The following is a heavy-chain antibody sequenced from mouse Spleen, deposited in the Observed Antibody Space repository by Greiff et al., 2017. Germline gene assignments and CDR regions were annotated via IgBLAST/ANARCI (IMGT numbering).Heavy chain of an antibody. CDR1: GFTFSSYY. Sequence: DVMLVESGGGLVKLGGSLKLSCAASGFTFSSYYMSWVRQTPEKRLELVAAINSNGGSTYYPDTVKGRFTISRDNAKNTLYLQMSSLKSEDTALYYCARHTARGSPSDYWGQGTTLTVSS. CDR3: ARHTARGSPSDY. CDR2: INSNGGST. D-gene: IGHD3-1*01. V-gene: IGHV5-6-2*01. J-gene: IGHJ2*01.